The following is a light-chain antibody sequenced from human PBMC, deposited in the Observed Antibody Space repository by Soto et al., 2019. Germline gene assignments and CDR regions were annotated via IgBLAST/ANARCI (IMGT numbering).Light chain of an antibody. CDR1: QSVTSNY. Sequence: EIVLTQSPGTLSLSPGERATLSCGASQSVTSNYLAWYQQKPGQAPRLLIYAPSRRATGIPDRFSGSGSGTDFTLTISRLEPEEFAVYYGQQYGSSPWTVGQGSKVDFK. CDR2: APS. V-gene: IGKV3-20*01. J-gene: IGKJ1*01. CDR3: QQYGSSPWT.